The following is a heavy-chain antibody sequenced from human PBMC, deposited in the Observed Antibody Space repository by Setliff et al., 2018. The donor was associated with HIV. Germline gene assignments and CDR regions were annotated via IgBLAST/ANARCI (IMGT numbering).Heavy chain of an antibody. CDR2: IYTGGRT. D-gene: IGHD2-2*01. Sequence: SETLSLTCTVSDDSISSNYWSWIRQSAGKGLEWVGRIYTGGRTNYNPPLKGRVTMSVDTPKNQFSLNLSSVTAADTAVYYCARDRMPMASWVPDKWGQGTLVTVSS. J-gene: IGHJ4*02. V-gene: IGHV4-4*07. CDR3: ARDRMPMASWVPDK. CDR1: DDSISSNY.